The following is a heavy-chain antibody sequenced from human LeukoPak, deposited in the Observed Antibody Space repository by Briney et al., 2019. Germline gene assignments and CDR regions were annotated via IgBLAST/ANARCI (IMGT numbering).Heavy chain of an antibody. D-gene: IGHD6-13*01. CDR2: IYYSGST. V-gene: IGHV4-31*03. Sequence: PSETLSLTCTVSGGSISSGGYYWSWIRQHPGKGLEWIGYIYYSGSTYYNPSLKSRVTISVDTSKNQFSLKLSSVTAADTAVYYCARTKSQQLAGFDYWGQGTLVTVSS. CDR3: ARTKSQQLAGFDY. J-gene: IGHJ4*02. CDR1: GGSISSGGYY.